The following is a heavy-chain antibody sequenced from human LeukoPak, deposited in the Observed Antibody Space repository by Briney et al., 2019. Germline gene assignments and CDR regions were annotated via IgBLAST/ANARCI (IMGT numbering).Heavy chain of an antibody. D-gene: IGHD3-10*01. CDR2: IYYSGST. J-gene: IGHJ6*03. Sequence: SETLSLTCTVSGGSISSYYWSWIRQPPGKGLEWIGYIYYSGSTNYNPSLKSRVTISVDTSKNQFSLKLSPVTAADTAVYYCARGSTPYGSGSHFYYYYYMDVWGKGTTVTVSS. V-gene: IGHV4-59*01. CDR1: GGSISSYY. CDR3: ARGSTPYGSGSHFYYYYYMDV.